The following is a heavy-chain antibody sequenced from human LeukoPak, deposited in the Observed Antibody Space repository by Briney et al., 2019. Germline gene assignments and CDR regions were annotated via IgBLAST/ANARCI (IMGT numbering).Heavy chain of an antibody. CDR3: ARGRRGDYCDSSGYPPSLQH. J-gene: IGHJ1*01. Sequence: GASVKVSCKASGYTFTSYGISWVRQAPGQGLEWMGWISAYNGNTNYAQKLQGRVTMTPDTSTSTGCIELRSLRSDDTAVYYCARGRRGDYCDSSGYPPSLQHWGQGTLVTVSS. D-gene: IGHD3-22*01. CDR2: ISAYNGNT. CDR1: GYTFTSYG. V-gene: IGHV1-18*01.